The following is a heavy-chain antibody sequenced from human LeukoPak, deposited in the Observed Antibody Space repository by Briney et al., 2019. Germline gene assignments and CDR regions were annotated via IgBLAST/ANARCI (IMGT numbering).Heavy chain of an antibody. V-gene: IGHV4-4*02. CDR2: IYHSGST. CDR3: ARVPYCSSTSCYSYYYYGMDV. CDR1: GGSISSSNW. D-gene: IGHD2-2*01. J-gene: IGHJ6*02. Sequence: SGTLSLTCAVSGGSISSSNWWSWVRQPPGKGLEWIGEIYHSGSTNYNPSLKSRVTISVDKSKNQFSLKLSSVTAADTAVYYCARVPYCSSTSCYSYYYYGMDVWGQGTTVTVSS.